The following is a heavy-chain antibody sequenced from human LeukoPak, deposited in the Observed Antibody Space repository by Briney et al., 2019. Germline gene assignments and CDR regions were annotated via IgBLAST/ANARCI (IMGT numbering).Heavy chain of an antibody. J-gene: IGHJ6*02. CDR1: GFTFSRFG. D-gene: IGHD3-10*01. CDR2: IRDDGSRA. Sequence: GTSLRLSCAASGFTFSRFGMHWVRQAPGKGLEWVAVIRDDGSRAYYADSLKGRFTVSRDNSESTRFLQMNSLRPEVTAVYYCAKKLVPYIGSGYGLAVWGQGTTVTVSS. V-gene: IGHV3-30*18. CDR3: AKKLVPYIGSGYGLAV.